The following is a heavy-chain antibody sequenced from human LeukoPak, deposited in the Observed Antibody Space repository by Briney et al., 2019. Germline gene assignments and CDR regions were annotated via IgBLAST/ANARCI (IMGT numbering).Heavy chain of an antibody. CDR3: ARDRHDYTPGRRSNWFDP. V-gene: IGHV4-61*02. J-gene: IGHJ5*02. D-gene: IGHD4-11*01. Sequence: PSETLSLTCTVSGGSISSGSYYWSWIRQPAGKGLEWIGRIYTSGSTNYNPSLKSRVTISVDTSKNQFSLKLSSVTAADTAVYYCARDRHDYTPGRRSNWFDPWGQGTLVTVSS. CDR2: IYTSGST. CDR1: GGSISSGSYY.